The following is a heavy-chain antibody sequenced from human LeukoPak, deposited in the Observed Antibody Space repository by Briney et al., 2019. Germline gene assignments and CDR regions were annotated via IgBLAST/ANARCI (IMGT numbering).Heavy chain of an antibody. V-gene: IGHV3-33*06. CDR2: IWYDGSNK. D-gene: IGHD2-15*01. J-gene: IGHJ4*02. Sequence: GGSLRLSCAASGFTFSTYGMRWVRQAPGKGLEWVAVIWYDGSNKNYADSVKGRFTISRDNSKSTLYLQMNSLRVEDTAVYYCAKDWSGGSYFAFDYWGRGALVTVSS. CDR1: GFTFSTYG. CDR3: AKDWSGGSYFAFDY.